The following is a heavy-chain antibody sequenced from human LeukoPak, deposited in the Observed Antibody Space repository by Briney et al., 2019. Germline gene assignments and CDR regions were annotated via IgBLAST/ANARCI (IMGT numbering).Heavy chain of an antibody. D-gene: IGHD2-15*01. V-gene: IGHV3-74*01. CDR3: ARGYGYGFDY. J-gene: IGHJ4*02. CDR2: IYIDGSGT. Sequence: GGSLRLSCAASGFTFSDYPIHWVRQAPGKGLEWVSRIYIDGSGTTYADSVKGRFTISRDNAKNTLYLQMNSLRAEDTAVYYCARGYGYGFDYWGQGTLVTVSS. CDR1: GFTFSDYP.